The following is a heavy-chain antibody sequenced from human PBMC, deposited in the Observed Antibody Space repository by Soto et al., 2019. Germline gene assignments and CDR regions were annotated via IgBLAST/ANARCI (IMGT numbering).Heavy chain of an antibody. D-gene: IGHD3-16*02. CDR1: GGSINSDEFY. CDR3: ARMGLHLGELSRNWFDP. Sequence: QVQLQESGPGLVKPSQTQSLTCSLSGGSINSDEFYWTWIRQSPGKGLEWIGYIYSSGRTHYNPSLKSRINISLDTSNNLLSLRLSSVTAADTAVYYCARMGLHLGELSRNWFDPWGRGTLVTVSS. J-gene: IGHJ5*02. CDR2: IYSSGRT. V-gene: IGHV4-31*03.